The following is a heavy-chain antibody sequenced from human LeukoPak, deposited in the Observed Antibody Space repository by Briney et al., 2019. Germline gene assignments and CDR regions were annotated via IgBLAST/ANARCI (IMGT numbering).Heavy chain of an antibody. CDR2: ISGSGGST. Sequence: PGGSLRLSCAASGFTFSSYAMSWVRQAPGKGLDWVSAISGSGGSTYYADSVKGRFTISRDNSKNTLYLQMNSLRAEDTAVYYCAKSPSNIVVVPAAIGFDYWGQGTLVTVSS. CDR3: AKSPSNIVVVPAAIGFDY. V-gene: IGHV3-23*01. J-gene: IGHJ4*02. D-gene: IGHD2-2*02. CDR1: GFTFSSYA.